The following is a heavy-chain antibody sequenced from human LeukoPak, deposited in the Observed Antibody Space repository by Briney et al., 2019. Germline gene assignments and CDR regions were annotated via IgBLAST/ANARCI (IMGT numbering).Heavy chain of an antibody. Sequence: SETLSLTCTVSGGSISSYYWSWIRQPPGKGLEWIGYIYYSGSTNYNPSLKSRVTISVDTSKNQFSLKLSSVTAAGTAVYYCARSGGEQVDYWGQGTLVTVSS. D-gene: IGHD1-26*01. CDR3: ARSGGEQVDY. V-gene: IGHV4-59*01. J-gene: IGHJ4*02. CDR2: IYYSGST. CDR1: GGSISSYY.